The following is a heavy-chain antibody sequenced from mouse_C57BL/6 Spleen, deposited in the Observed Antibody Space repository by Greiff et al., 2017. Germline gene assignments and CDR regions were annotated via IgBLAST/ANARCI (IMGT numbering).Heavy chain of an antibody. V-gene: IGHV14-3*01. Sequence: EVQLQQSVAELVRPGASVKLSCTASGFNIKNTYMHWVKQRPEQGLEWIGRIDPANGNTKYAPKFQGKATITADTSSNTAYLQLSSLTSEDTAIYYCVTYDYDVGGYFDYWGQGTTLTVSS. D-gene: IGHD2-4*01. CDR2: IDPANGNT. CDR1: GFNIKNTY. CDR3: VTYDYDVGGYFDY. J-gene: IGHJ2*01.